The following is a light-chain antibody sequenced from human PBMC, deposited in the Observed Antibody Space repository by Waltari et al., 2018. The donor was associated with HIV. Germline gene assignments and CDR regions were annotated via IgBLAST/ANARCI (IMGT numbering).Light chain of an antibody. CDR1: QSISYL. V-gene: IGKV1-39*01. CDR2: ASC. Sequence: QMPQSPSSLSASVGDRVTITCRASQSISYLLHCYQQQRDGAPRLLIVASCSLRGGLPSRCSGNGSGTDFTLTISRLQPEYFAIYFCQQSFILPLTFGGGTRVEIK. J-gene: IGKJ4*01. CDR3: QQSFILPLT.